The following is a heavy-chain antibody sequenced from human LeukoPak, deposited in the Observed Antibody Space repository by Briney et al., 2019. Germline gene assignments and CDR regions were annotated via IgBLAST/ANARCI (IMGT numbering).Heavy chain of an antibody. CDR1: GFTFASYA. Sequence: GGSLRLSCAASGFTFASYAMSWVRQAPGKGLEWVSYISSSGSTIYYADSVKGRFTISRDNAKNSLYLQMNSLRAEDTAVYYCAELGITMIGGVWGKGTTVTISS. CDR2: ISSSGSTI. D-gene: IGHD3-10*02. V-gene: IGHV3-48*03. CDR3: AELGITMIGGV. J-gene: IGHJ6*04.